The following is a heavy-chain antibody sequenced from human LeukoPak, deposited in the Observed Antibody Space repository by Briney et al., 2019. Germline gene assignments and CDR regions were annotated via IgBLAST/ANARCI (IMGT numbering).Heavy chain of an antibody. CDR1: GFTFSSYG. V-gene: IGHV3-23*01. CDR2: ISGSGGST. J-gene: IGHJ3*02. D-gene: IGHD1-26*01. Sequence: PGGSLRLSCAASGFTFSSYGMSWGRQAPGKGLEWVSAISGSGGSTYYADSVKGRFTISRDNSKKTLYLQMNSLRAGDTRVYYCARGGSYLSAFDIWGQGTMVTVSS. CDR3: ARGGSYLSAFDI.